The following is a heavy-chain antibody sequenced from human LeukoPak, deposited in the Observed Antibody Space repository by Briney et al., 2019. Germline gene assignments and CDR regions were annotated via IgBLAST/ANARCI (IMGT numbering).Heavy chain of an antibody. D-gene: IGHD3-16*01. CDR2: ISSSSSYI. Sequence: GGSLRLSCAASGFTFSSYSMNWVRQAPGKGLEWVSSISSSSSYIYYADSVKGRFTISRDNSKNTLYLQMNSLRAEDTAVYYCATVSRSYYYYGMDVWGQGTTVTVSS. J-gene: IGHJ6*02. V-gene: IGHV3-21*04. CDR3: ATVSRSYYYYGMDV. CDR1: GFTFSSYS.